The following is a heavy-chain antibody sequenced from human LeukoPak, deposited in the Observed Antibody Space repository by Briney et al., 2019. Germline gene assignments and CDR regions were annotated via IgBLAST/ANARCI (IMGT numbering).Heavy chain of an antibody. V-gene: IGHV4-34*01. J-gene: IGHJ4*02. Sequence: SETLSLTRAVYGGSFSGYYWSWIRQPPGKGLEWIGEINHSGSTNYNPSLKSRVTISVDTSKNQFSLKLSSVTAADMAVYYCARGRALDYWGQGTLVTVSS. CDR2: INHSGST. CDR3: ARGRALDY. CDR1: GGSFSGYY.